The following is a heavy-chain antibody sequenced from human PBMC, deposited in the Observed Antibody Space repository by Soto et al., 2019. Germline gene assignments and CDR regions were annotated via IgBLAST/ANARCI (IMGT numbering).Heavy chain of an antibody. J-gene: IGHJ4*02. CDR3: ARVGFTYGTASV. Sequence: QMQLQESGPGLVKPSQTLSLTCTVSGGSISSGDYYWSWIRQPPVKGLEWIGHIYYSGRTYYKPSLKSRVTISLDTSKNQFSLKLTSVTAADTAVYYCARVGFTYGTASVWGQGTLVTVSS. CDR1: GGSISSGDYY. CDR2: IYYSGRT. V-gene: IGHV4-30-4*01. D-gene: IGHD3-10*01.